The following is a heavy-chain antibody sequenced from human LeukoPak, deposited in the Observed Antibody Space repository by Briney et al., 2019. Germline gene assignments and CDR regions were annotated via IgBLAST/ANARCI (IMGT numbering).Heavy chain of an antibody. CDR1: GYTFTDFY. Sequence: ASVKVSCKVAGYTFTDFYMHWVRQAPGQGLDWMGWIHTKSGGPHYAPKFQGRFTMTRDTSHSTAYMELSSLTADDTAVFYCARSNAWSEFDSWGQGILVTVAS. CDR2: IHTKSGGP. V-gene: IGHV1-2*02. J-gene: IGHJ4*02. D-gene: IGHD6-19*01. CDR3: ARSNAWSEFDS.